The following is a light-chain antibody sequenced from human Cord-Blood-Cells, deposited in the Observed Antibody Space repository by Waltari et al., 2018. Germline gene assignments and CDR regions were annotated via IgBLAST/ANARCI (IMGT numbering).Light chain of an antibody. Sequence: EIVLTQSPGTLSLSPGERATLSCRASQSVSSSYLAWYQQKPGQAPRLLIYGASSRATCIPDRFSGSGSGTDFTLTISGLEPEDFAVYYCQQYGSSPLAFGGGTKVEIK. CDR2: GAS. CDR3: QQYGSSPLA. J-gene: IGKJ4*01. CDR1: QSVSSSY. V-gene: IGKV3-20*01.